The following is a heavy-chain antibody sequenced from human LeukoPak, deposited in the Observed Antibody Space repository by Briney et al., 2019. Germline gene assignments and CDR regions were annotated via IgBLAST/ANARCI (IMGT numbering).Heavy chain of an antibody. CDR3: ARERVPAATLDAFDI. CDR2: ISSSSSYI. J-gene: IGHJ3*02. D-gene: IGHD2-2*01. CDR1: GFTFSSYS. V-gene: IGHV3-21*01. Sequence: GGSLRLSCAASGFTFSSYSMNWVRQAPGKGLEWVSSISSSSSYIYYADSVKGRFTISRDNAKNSLYLQMNSLRAEDTAVYYCARERVPAATLDAFDIWSQGTMVTVSS.